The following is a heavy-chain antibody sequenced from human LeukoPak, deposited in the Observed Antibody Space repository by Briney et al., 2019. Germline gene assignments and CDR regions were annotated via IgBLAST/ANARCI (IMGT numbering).Heavy chain of an antibody. CDR2: ITGSGTKT. CDR3: ASVPLSGQWYFDR. V-gene: IGHV3-23*01. J-gene: IGHJ2*01. Sequence: GSLRLSCAASGFTFSSYVMIWLRQAPGKGLEWVSGITGSGTKTYYADSVKGRFTISRDNSKNTVNLQMNSLRAEDTAVYHCASVPLSGQWYFDRWGRGTPVTVSS. D-gene: IGHD2-2*01. CDR1: GFTFSSYV.